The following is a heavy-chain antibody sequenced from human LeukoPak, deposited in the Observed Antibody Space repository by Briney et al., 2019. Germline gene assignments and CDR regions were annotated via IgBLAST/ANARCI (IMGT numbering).Heavy chain of an antibody. CDR1: GYSISSGYY. CDR2: IYHSGST. V-gene: IGHV4-38-2*01. D-gene: IGHD3-10*01. CDR3: ARVTLVRGVSNCFDP. Sequence: SETLSLTCAVSGYSISSGYYWGWIRQPPGKGLEWIGNIYHSGSTDYNPSLKSRLTIPVDTSKNQFSLKLNSVTAADTAIYYCARVTLVRGVSNCFDPWGQGTLVTVSS. J-gene: IGHJ5*02.